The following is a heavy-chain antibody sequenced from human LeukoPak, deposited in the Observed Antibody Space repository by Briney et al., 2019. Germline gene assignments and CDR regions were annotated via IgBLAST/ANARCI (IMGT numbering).Heavy chain of an antibody. Sequence: PSETLSLTCTVSGGSISSYYWSWIRQPPGKGLEWIGEINHSGSTNYNPSLKSRVTISVDTSKNQFSLKLSSVTAADTAVYYCASGRAMSNYYYGSGSRAFDIWGQGTMVTVSS. CDR3: ASGRAMSNYYYGSGSRAFDI. V-gene: IGHV4-34*01. D-gene: IGHD3-10*01. J-gene: IGHJ3*02. CDR2: INHSGST. CDR1: GGSISSYY.